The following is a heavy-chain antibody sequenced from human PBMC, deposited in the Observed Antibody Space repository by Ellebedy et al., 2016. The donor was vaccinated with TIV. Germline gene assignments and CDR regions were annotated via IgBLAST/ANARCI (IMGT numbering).Heavy chain of an antibody. CDR1: GFTFSSYG. V-gene: IGHV3-74*01. CDR2: IKGDGSYT. Sequence: GESLKISCAASGFTFSSYGMHWVRQAPGKGLVWVSRIKGDGSYTNYADSVNGRFTTSRDNAENTLYLQMNSLRVEDTAVYFCARDLRDGYNSPPDYWGQGTLVTVSS. CDR3: ARDLRDGYNSPPDY. D-gene: IGHD5-24*01. J-gene: IGHJ4*02.